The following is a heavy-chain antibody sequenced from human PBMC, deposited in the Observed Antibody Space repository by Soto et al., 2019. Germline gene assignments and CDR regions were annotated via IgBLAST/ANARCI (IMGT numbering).Heavy chain of an antibody. V-gene: IGHV3-11*01. CDR2: ISSSGSTI. CDR1: GFTYSDYY. CDR3: ARVGHSVYEIPYYYYGMDV. Sequence: GGATSLAVASSGFTYSDYYIIWIRQAPGKGLEGVSYISSSGSTIYYADSVKGRFTISRDNAKNSLYLQMNSLRDEDTAVYYCARVGHSVYEIPYYYYGMDVWGQGDHGDR. D-gene: IGHD5-12*01. J-gene: IGHJ6*02.